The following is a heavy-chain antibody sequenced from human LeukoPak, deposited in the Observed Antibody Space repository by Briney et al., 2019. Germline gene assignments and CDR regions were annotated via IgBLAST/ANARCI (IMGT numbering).Heavy chain of an antibody. CDR1: GFTFSSYG. CDR3: ARSYYYDSSHTVDY. Sequence: GGSLRLSFAASGFTFSSYGMHWVRQAPGKGLEWVAVIWYDGSNKYYADSVKGRFTISRDNSKNTLYLQMNSLRAGDTAVYYCARSYYYDSSHTVDYWGQGTLVTVSS. V-gene: IGHV3-33*01. D-gene: IGHD3-22*01. J-gene: IGHJ4*02. CDR2: IWYDGSNK.